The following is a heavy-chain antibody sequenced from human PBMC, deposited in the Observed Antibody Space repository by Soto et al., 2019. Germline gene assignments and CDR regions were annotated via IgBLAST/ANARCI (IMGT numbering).Heavy chain of an antibody. J-gene: IGHJ6*02. CDR1: GGTFSSYA. D-gene: IGHD4-4*01. CDR3: ARDLKYSNYFYYYGMDV. Sequence: ASVKVSCKASGGTFSSYAISWVRQAPGQGLEWMGGIIPIFGTANYAQKFQGRVTITADESTSTAYMELSSLRSEDTAVYYCARDLKYSNYFYYYGMDVWGQGTTVTVS. V-gene: IGHV1-69*13. CDR2: IIPIFGTA.